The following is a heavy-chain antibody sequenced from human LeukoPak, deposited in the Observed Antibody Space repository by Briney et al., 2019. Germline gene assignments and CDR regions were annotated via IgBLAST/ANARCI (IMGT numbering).Heavy chain of an antibody. Sequence: ASVKVSCKASGYTFTGYYMHWVRQAPGLGLEWMGRINPNSGGTNYAQKFQGRVTMTRDTSISTAYMELSRLRSDDTAVYYCARDSPGNYDILTGYYPYFDYWGQGTLVTVSS. V-gene: IGHV1-2*06. CDR2: INPNSGGT. J-gene: IGHJ4*02. CDR3: ARDSPGNYDILTGYYPYFDY. D-gene: IGHD3-9*01. CDR1: GYTFTGYY.